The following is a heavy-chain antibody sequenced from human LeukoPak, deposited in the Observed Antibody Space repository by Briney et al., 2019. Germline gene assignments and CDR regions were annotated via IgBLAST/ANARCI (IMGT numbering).Heavy chain of an antibody. V-gene: IGHV3-23*01. CDR1: GFTFSSYA. CDR2: ISGSGGST. Sequence: GGSLRLSCTASGFTFSSYAMTWVRQAPGKGLEWVSAISGSGGSTYYADSVKGRFTISSDNSKNTLYLQMNSLRAEDTAVYYCAKGPNCSTTSCYTVGLIDYWGQGTLVTVSS. J-gene: IGHJ4*02. D-gene: IGHD2-2*02. CDR3: AKGPNCSTTSCYTVGLIDY.